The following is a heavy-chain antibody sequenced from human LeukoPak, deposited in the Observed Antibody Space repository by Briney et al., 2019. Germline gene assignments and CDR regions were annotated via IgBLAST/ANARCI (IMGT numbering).Heavy chain of an antibody. V-gene: IGHV1-2*02. Sequence: GSVRVSCKASGYTFTGYYMHWVRQAPGQGLEWMGWINPNSGGTNYAQKFQGRVTMTRDTSIITAYMELSRLRSDDTAVYYCARVHTVGIVVPGYWGQGTLVTVSS. J-gene: IGHJ4*02. CDR1: GYTFTGYY. CDR3: ARVHTVGIVVPGY. CDR2: INPNSGGT. D-gene: IGHD1-26*01.